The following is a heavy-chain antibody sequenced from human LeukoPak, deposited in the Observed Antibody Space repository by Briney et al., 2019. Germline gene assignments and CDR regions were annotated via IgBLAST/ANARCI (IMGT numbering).Heavy chain of an antibody. CDR3: ARQQTELLYYFDY. D-gene: IGHD1-26*01. CDR2: ISSSSTYI. J-gene: IGHJ4*02. CDR1: GFTFSTYS. V-gene: IGHV3-21*04. Sequence: GGSLRLSCAASGFTFSTYSMNWVRQAPGKGLEWVSSISSSSTYIYYADSVRGRFTISRDNAKNSLYLQMNSLRAEDTAVYYCARQQTELLYYFDYWGQGTLVTVSS.